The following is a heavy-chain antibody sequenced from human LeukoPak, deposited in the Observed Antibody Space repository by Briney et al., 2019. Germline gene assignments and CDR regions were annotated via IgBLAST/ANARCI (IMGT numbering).Heavy chain of an antibody. CDR2: INPSGGST. CDR3: ARVDYGDYGLED. D-gene: IGHD4-17*01. V-gene: IGHV1-46*01. Sequence: WASVKVSCKASGYTFTSYYMHWVRQAPGQGLEWMGIINPSGGSTSYAQKFQGRVTMTRDTSTSTVYMELSSLRSEDTAVCYCARVDYGDYGLEDWGQGTLVTVSS. CDR1: GYTFTSYY. J-gene: IGHJ4*02.